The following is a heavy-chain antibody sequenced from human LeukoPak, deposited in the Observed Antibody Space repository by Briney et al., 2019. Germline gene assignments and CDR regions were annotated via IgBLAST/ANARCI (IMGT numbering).Heavy chain of an antibody. V-gene: IGHV4-31*03. CDR3: AREPFVNHCSSTSCKRRDYYYYYGMDV. CDR2: IYYSGST. CDR1: GGSISSGGYY. J-gene: IGHJ6*02. Sequence: PSETLSLTCTVSGGSISSGGYYWSWIRQHPGKGLEWIGYIYYSGSTYYNPSLKSRVTISVDTSKNQFSLKLSSVTAADTAVYYCAREPFVNHCSSTSCKRRDYYYYYGMDVWGQGTTVTVSS. D-gene: IGHD2-2*01.